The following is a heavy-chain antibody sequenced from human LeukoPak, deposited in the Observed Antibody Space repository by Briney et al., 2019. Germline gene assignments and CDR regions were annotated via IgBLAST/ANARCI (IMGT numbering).Heavy chain of an antibody. V-gene: IGHV3-7*01. CDR1: GLTFSSYW. CDR3: ARIGITIFGVGTDAFDI. D-gene: IGHD3-3*01. CDR2: IKQDGSEK. Sequence: PGGSLRLSCAASGLTFSSYWMNWVRQAPGKGLEWVAKIKQDGSEKFYVDSVKGRFTISRDNAKNSLYLQMNSLRAEDTAVYYCARIGITIFGVGTDAFDIWGQGTMVTVSS. J-gene: IGHJ3*02.